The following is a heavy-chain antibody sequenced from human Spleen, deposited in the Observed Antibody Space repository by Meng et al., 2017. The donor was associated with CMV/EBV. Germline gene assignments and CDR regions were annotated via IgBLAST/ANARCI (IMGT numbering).Heavy chain of an antibody. CDR2: IYYSGST. J-gene: IGHJ3*02. CDR3: ARDRSDGFDI. V-gene: IGHV4-61*01. Sequence: SETLSLTCTVSGGSVSSGSYYWSWIRQPPGKGLEWIGYIYYSGSTNYNPSLKSRVTISVDTSKNQFSLKLSSVTAADTAVYYCARDRSDGFDIWGQGTMVTVSS. CDR1: GGSVSSGSYY.